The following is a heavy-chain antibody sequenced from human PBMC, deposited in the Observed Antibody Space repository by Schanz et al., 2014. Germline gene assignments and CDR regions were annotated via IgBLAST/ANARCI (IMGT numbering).Heavy chain of an antibody. Sequence: EVQLVESGGGLIKPGGSLRLSCLASGFTFSTTWMNWVRQAPGMGLEWVGRIKSKVDGGTTDNAAPVQGRFTISRDDSKNTLHLQMNSLKTEDTAVYYCSTDLTAVDYDAIGLWGQGTMVTVSS. J-gene: IGHJ3*01. CDR1: GFTFSTTW. V-gene: IGHV3-15*01. CDR3: STDLTAVDYDAIGL. CDR2: IKSKVDGGTT. D-gene: IGHD4-17*01.